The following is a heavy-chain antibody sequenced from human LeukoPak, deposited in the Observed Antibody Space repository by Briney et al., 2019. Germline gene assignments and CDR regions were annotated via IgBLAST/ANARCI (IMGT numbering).Heavy chain of an antibody. Sequence: PGRSLRLSCAASGFTFSSCGMHWVRQAPGKGLEWVAVISYDGSNKYYADSVKGRFTISRDNSKNTLYLQMNSLRAEDTAVYYCAKDRKAVAGRYGMDVWGQGTTVTVSS. J-gene: IGHJ6*02. CDR1: GFTFSSCG. V-gene: IGHV3-30*18. CDR3: AKDRKAVAGRYGMDV. CDR2: ISYDGSNK. D-gene: IGHD6-19*01.